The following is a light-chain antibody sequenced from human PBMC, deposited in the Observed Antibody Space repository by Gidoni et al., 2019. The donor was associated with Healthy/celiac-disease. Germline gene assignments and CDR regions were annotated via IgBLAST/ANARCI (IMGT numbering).Light chain of an antibody. Sequence: DIQMTQSPSSLSASVGDRVTITCQASQDISNDLTWYQQKPGKAPKLLIYDASNLETGVPSRFSGSGSGTDFTFTISSLQPEDIATYYCQQYDNLPGWITFGQGTRLEIK. J-gene: IGKJ5*01. V-gene: IGKV1-33*01. CDR3: QQYDNLPGWIT. CDR2: DAS. CDR1: QDISND.